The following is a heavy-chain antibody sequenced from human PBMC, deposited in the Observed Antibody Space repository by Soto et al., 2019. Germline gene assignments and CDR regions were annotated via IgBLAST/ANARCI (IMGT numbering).Heavy chain of an antibody. V-gene: IGHV4-34*01. J-gene: IGHJ4*02. Sequence: QMQLQQWGAGLLKPSETLSLTCAVYRGSFSGYYWSWIRQPPGKGLEWIGEINHSGSTNYNPSLKSRITISIDTAKNPFSLKLNSVTAADTAVYYCARGGSGWYTGYWGQGTLVTVSS. CDR2: INHSGST. CDR3: ARGGSGWYTGY. D-gene: IGHD6-19*01. CDR1: RGSFSGYY.